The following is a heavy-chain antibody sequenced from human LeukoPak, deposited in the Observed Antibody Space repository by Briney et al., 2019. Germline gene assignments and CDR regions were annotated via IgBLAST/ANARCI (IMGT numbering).Heavy chain of an antibody. V-gene: IGHV4-34*01. CDR1: GGPFSGYY. Sequence: NPSETLSLTCAVYGGPFSGYYWSWIRQPPAKGLPWIGQINHSGSTNYNPCLKSRVTVSVDTSKKQFSLKLTSVTAADTAVYYCAKIIVVTDPLYNYYYGMDVWGQGTTVTVSS. D-gene: IGHD3-22*01. J-gene: IGHJ6*02. CDR2: INHSGST. CDR3: AKIIVVTDPLYNYYYGMDV.